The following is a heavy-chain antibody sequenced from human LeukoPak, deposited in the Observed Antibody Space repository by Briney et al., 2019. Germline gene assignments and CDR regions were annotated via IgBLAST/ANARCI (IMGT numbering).Heavy chain of an antibody. CDR1: GGSISSSY. CDR2: FYYSGST. V-gene: IGHV4-59*08. J-gene: IGHJ5*02. D-gene: IGHD3-16*01. CDR3: ARRGQENTMITANNWFDP. Sequence: SETLSLTCTVSGGSISSSYWGWIRHPPGKGLEWIGYFYYSGSTKYNPSLQSRVTISVDTSKNQFSLRLYSVTAADTAVYYCARRGQENTMITANNWFDPWGQGTPVTVSS.